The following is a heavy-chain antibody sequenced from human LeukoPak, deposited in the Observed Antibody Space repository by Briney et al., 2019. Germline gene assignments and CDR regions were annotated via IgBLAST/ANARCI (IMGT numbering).Heavy chain of an antibody. CDR1: GGSISSSSYY. Sequence: SETLSLTCTVSGGSISSSSYYWGWIRQPPGKGLEWIGSIYYSGSTYYNPSLKSRVTISVDTSKNQFSLKLSSVTAADTAVYYCARDRPYQLLSGRFDPWGQGTLVTVSS. CDR3: ARDRPYQLLSGRFDP. V-gene: IGHV4-39*07. D-gene: IGHD2-2*01. J-gene: IGHJ5*02. CDR2: IYYSGST.